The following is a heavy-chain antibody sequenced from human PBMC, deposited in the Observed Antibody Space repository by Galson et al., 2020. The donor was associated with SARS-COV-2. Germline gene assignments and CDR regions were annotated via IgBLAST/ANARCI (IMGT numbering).Heavy chain of an antibody. CDR1: GYTFTSYY. D-gene: IGHD3-16*02. CDR3: AREWDDSYDYVWGSYRPLRYYFDY. V-gene: IGHV1-46*01. Sequence: ASVKVSCKASGYTFTSYYMHWVRQAPGQGLEWMGIINPSGGSTSYAQQFQGRVTMTRDTSTSTVYMELSSLRSEDTAVYYCAREWDDSYDYVWGSYRPLRYYFDYWGQGTLVTVSS. J-gene: IGHJ4*02. CDR2: INPSGGST.